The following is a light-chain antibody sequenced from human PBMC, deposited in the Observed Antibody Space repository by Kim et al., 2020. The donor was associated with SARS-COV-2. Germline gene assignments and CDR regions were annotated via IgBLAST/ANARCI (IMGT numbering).Light chain of an antibody. Sequence: SYELTQPPSVSVAPGKTARITCGGDNIGSKNVHWYQQKPGQAPVLVIYFDSDRPSGIPERFSGSNSGNTATLTISRVESGDEADFYCQVWDRSRDLRVFG. CDR3: QVWDRSRDLRV. CDR1: NIGSKN. CDR2: FDS. J-gene: IGLJ3*02. V-gene: IGLV3-21*01.